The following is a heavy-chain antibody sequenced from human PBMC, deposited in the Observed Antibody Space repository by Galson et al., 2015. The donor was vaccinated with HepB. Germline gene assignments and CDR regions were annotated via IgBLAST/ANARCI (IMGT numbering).Heavy chain of an antibody. J-gene: IGHJ6*02. CDR3: AREIRCDSTSCWPYYYYGMDV. CDR2: IIPIFGTA. D-gene: IGHD2-2*01. CDR1: GGTFSSYA. V-gene: IGHV1-69*13. Sequence: SVKVSCKASGGTFSSYAISWVRQAPGQGLEWMGGIIPIFGTANYAQKFQGRVTITADESTSTAYMELSSLRSEDTAVYYCAREIRCDSTSCWPYYYYGMDVWGQGTTVTVSS.